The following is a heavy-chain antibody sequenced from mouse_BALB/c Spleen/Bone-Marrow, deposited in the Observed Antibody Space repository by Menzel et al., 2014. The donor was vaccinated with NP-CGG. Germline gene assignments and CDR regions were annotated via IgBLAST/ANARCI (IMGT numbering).Heavy chain of an antibody. D-gene: IGHD4-1*01. CDR2: ISCYNGAT. CDR1: GYSFTGYY. V-gene: IGHV1S34*01. Sequence: LVKTGASVEISCKASGYSFTGYYMHWVKQSHGKSLEWIGYISCYNGATSYNQKFKGKATFTVDTSSSTAYMQFNSLTSEDSAVYYCARRDWDGGYYFDYWGQGTTLTVSS. J-gene: IGHJ2*01. CDR3: ARRDWDGGYYFDY.